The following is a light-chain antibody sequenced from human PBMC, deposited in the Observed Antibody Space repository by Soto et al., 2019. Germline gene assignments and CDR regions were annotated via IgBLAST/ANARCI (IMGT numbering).Light chain of an antibody. V-gene: IGLV1-44*01. Sequence: QSVLTQPPSASGTPGQRVTISCSGSSSNIGRNTVKWYRQLPGTAPKLLIGSSDQRASGVPDRFSGSQSGTSASLAISGLQSEDEADYICAAWDDSLNAWAFGEGTKLTVL. J-gene: IGLJ3*02. CDR3: AAWDDSLNAWA. CDR1: SSNIGRNT. CDR2: SSD.